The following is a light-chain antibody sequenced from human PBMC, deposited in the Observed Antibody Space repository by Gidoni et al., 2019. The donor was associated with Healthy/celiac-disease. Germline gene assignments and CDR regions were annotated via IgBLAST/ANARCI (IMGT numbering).Light chain of an antibody. J-gene: IGLJ2*01. CDR3: QSYDSSLSGLNVV. Sequence: QSVLTQPPSVSGAPGQRVTISCTGSSSNIGAGYDVHWYQQLPGTAPKLLIYCNSNRPSGVPDRFSGSKSGTSASLAITGLQAEDEADYYCQSYDSSLSGLNVVFGGGTKLTVL. V-gene: IGLV1-40*01. CDR2: CNS. CDR1: SSNIGAGYD.